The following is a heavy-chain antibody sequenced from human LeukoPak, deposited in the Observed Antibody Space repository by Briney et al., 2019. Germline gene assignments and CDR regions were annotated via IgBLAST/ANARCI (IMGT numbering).Heavy chain of an antibody. CDR1: GFTFSSYA. CDR3: ARSPHILTGENFDY. CDR2: ISRNGGST. D-gene: IGHD3-9*01. J-gene: IGHJ4*02. Sequence: GGSLRPSCAASGFTFSSYAMHWVRQAPGKGLEYVSAISRNGGSTDYADSVKGRFTISRDNSKNTLYLQMDSLRADDTAVYYCARSPHILTGENFDYWGQGTLVPVSS. V-gene: IGHV3-64*02.